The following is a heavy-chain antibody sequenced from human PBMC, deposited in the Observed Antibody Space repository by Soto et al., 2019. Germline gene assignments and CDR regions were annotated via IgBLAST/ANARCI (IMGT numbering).Heavy chain of an antibody. CDR1: RVTFSIYS. J-gene: IGHJ4*02. CDR2: ISSSSSTI. V-gene: IGHV3-48*01. CDR3: ARDEGSSSWLDF. D-gene: IGHD6-13*01. Sequence: EVQLVESGGGLVQPGGSLRLSCAASRVTFSIYSMNWVRQAPGKGLEWVSYISSSSSTIHYADSVKGRFTISRDNAKNSLYLQMNSLRAEDTAVYYCARDEGSSSWLDFWGQGTLVTVSS.